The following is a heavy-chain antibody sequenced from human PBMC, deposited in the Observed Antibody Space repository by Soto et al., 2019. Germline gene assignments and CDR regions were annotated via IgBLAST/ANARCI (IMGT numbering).Heavy chain of an antibody. CDR3: ARSGYDFWSGYYDY. CDR2: TNAGNGNT. D-gene: IGHD3-3*01. J-gene: IGHJ4*02. Sequence: ASVKVSCKASGYTFTSYAMHWVRQAPGQRLEWMGWTNAGNGNTKYSQKFQGRVTITRDTSASTAYMELSSLRSEDTAVYHCARSGYDFWSGYYDYWGQGTLVTVSS. V-gene: IGHV1-3*01. CDR1: GYTFTSYA.